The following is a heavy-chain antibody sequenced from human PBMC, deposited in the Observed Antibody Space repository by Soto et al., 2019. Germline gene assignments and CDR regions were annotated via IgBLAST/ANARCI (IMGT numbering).Heavy chain of an antibody. Sequence: PSETLSLTCAVSGGSISSYYWSWIRQPPGKGLEWIGYIYYTGSTNYNPSLKSRLTISVDTSKNQLSLELNSVTAADTAVYYCARSTIAPHLFMYPFDYWGQGTLVTVSS. V-gene: IGHV4-59*08. CDR3: ARSTIAPHLFMYPFDY. J-gene: IGHJ4*01. D-gene: IGHD6-6*01. CDR1: GGSISSYY. CDR2: IYYTGST.